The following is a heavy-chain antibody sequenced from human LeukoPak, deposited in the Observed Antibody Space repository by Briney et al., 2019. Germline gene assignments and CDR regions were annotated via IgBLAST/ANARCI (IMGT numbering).Heavy chain of an antibody. CDR3: ARSRHSPMGRPSIGAHPRWFDL. CDR1: GWSFIGYY. Sequence: SEPLSHTCAVYGWSFIGYYWSWIRQPPGKGLEWIGEINHIGITNYNPSLKSRVTISVDTSKNQFSLKLSSVTAADTAVYYCARSRHSPMGRPSIGAHPRWFDLGGQGKLVTVSA. V-gene: IGHV4-34*01. D-gene: IGHD6-6*01. CDR2: INHIGIT. J-gene: IGHJ5*02.